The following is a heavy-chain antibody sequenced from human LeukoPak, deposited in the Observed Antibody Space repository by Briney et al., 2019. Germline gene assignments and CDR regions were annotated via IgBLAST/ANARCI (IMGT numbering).Heavy chain of an antibody. CDR3: AREDTGVAFDI. CDR2: ISGSGIK. D-gene: IGHD2-8*01. J-gene: IGHJ3*02. Sequence: GGSLRLSCAASRFTFSSYEMNWVRQAPRKGLEWVSYISGSGIKHYADSVKGRFTISRDNAKNSLYLQMNSLRVEDTAVYYCAREDTGVAFDIWGQGTTVTV. V-gene: IGHV3-48*03. CDR1: RFTFSSYE.